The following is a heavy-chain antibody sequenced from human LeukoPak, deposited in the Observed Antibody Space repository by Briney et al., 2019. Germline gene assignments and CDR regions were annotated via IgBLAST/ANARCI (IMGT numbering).Heavy chain of an antibody. D-gene: IGHD6-13*01. CDR2: INHSGST. CDR1: GGSFSGYY. Sequence: SETLSLTCAVYGGSFSGYYWSWIRQPPGKGLEWIGEINHSGSTNYNPSLKSRVTISVDTSKNQFSLELSSVTAADTAVYYCARGSTPKAAGNDYWGQGTLVTVSS. CDR3: ARGSTPKAAGNDY. V-gene: IGHV4-34*01. J-gene: IGHJ4*02.